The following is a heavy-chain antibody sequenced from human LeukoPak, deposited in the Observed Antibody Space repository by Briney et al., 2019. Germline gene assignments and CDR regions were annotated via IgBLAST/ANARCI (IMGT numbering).Heavy chain of an antibody. CDR2: IYYSGST. V-gene: IGHV4-59*01. J-gene: IGHJ4*02. CDR3: ARSIRGGILYYFDY. CDR1: GGSISSYY. D-gene: IGHD3-10*01. Sequence: SGTLSLTCTVSGGSISSYYWSWIRQPPGKGLEWIGYIYYSGSTNYNPSLKSRVTISVDTSKNQFSLKLSSVTAADTAVYYCARSIRGGILYYFDYWGQGTLVTVSS.